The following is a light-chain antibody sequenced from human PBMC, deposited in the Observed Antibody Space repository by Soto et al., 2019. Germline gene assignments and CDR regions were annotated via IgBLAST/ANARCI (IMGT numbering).Light chain of an antibody. CDR1: QSVSSSY. V-gene: IGKV3-20*01. CDR3: QQYGSSPPHT. J-gene: IGKJ4*01. CDR2: GAS. Sequence: EIVLTQSPGTLSLSPGQRATLSCRASQSVSSSYLAWYQQKPGQAPRLLIYGASSRATGIPDRCSGRGSGTDFTLTISRLEPEDVAVYYCQQYGSSPPHTFGGGTKVEIK.